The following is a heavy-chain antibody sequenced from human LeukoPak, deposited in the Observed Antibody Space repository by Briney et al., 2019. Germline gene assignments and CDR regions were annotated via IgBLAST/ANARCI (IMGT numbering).Heavy chain of an antibody. CDR2: IYSSGNT. V-gene: IGHV4-4*07. CDR1: GDSISIYY. Sequence: SETLSLTCTVSGDSISIYYWSWIRQPAGRGLEWIGRIYSSGNTNYNPSLKSRVTMSVDTSNNQFSLNLRSVTTADTAVYYCARFPSGDVWGKGTTVTVSS. D-gene: IGHD6-25*01. CDR3: ARFPSGDV. J-gene: IGHJ6*04.